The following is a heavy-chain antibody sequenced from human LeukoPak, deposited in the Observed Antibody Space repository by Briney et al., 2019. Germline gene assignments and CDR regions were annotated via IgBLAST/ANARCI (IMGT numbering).Heavy chain of an antibody. CDR3: ASGSYSFYYMDV. CDR2: IYYSGST. J-gene: IGHJ6*03. Sequence: SETLSLTCTVSGGSISSSSYYWGWIRQPPGKGLEWIGSIYYSGSTYYNPSLKSRFTISVDTSKNQFSLKLSSVTAADTAVYYCASGSYSFYYMDVWGKGTTVTVSS. CDR1: GGSISSSSYY. V-gene: IGHV4-39*01. D-gene: IGHD1-26*01.